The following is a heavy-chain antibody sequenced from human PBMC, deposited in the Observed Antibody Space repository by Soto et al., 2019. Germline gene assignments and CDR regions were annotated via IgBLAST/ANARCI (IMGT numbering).Heavy chain of an antibody. Sequence: SQTLSLTCAISGDSVSSNSAAWNWIRQSPSRGLEWLRRTYYRSKWYNDYAVSVKSRITINPDTSKNQFSLQLNSVTPEDTAVYYCASGIAAAGTPYYYGMDVWGQATTLTVS. D-gene: IGHD6-13*01. CDR1: GDSVSSNSAA. CDR3: ASGIAAAGTPYYYGMDV. V-gene: IGHV6-1*01. CDR2: TYYRSKWYN. J-gene: IGHJ6*02.